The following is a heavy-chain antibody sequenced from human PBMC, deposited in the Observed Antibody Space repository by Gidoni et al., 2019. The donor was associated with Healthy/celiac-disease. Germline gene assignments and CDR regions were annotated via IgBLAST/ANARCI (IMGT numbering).Heavy chain of an antibody. CDR3: VRPGSMEAFNWFDP. CDR2: AYFSGST. Sequence: QLQLQESGPGLVRPSETLSLTCTVSGGPISSSSHYWGWIRQSPGKGLEWIGRAYFSGSTYYNPSLQSRVSISLNTSKNQFSLDLRSVTAADTAVYFCVRPGSMEAFNWFDPWGQGTLVTVSS. CDR1: GGPISSSSHY. J-gene: IGHJ5*02. D-gene: IGHD3-10*01. V-gene: IGHV4-39*01.